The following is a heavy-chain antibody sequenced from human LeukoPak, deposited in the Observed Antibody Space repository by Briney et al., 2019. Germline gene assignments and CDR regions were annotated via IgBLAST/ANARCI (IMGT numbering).Heavy chain of an antibody. CDR2: TNHSGYT. Sequence: SETLSLTCAVSGVPFSNYYWSWVCQSPRQGLEWIGETNHSGYTNYNPSLKSRVTMSIDTSKNQFSLKLTSVTAADAGVYYCTRAVAGHPDWGQGTLVTVST. V-gene: IGHV4-34*01. J-gene: IGHJ4*02. D-gene: IGHD6-19*01. CDR1: GVPFSNYY. CDR3: TRAVAGHPD.